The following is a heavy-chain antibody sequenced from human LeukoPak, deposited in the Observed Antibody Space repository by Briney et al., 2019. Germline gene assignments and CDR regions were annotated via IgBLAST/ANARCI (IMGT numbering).Heavy chain of an antibody. Sequence: SETLSLTCTVSGGSITFSSYYWSWIRQPPGKGLEWIGYIYYSGSTYYDPSLKSRVTISVDTSKNQFSLKLSSVTAADTAVYYCARDGNVVVVAAPQGFDYWGQGTLVTVSS. CDR2: IYYSGST. D-gene: IGHD2-15*01. J-gene: IGHJ4*02. CDR1: GGSITFSSYY. V-gene: IGHV4-61*01. CDR3: ARDGNVVVVAAPQGFDY.